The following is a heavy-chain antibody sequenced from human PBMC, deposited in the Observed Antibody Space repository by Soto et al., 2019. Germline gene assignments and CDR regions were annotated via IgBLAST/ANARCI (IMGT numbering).Heavy chain of an antibody. V-gene: IGHV4-59*12. J-gene: IGHJ6*02. CDR1: GGSISSYY. CDR2: IYYSGST. CDR3: ARGKGNYGSYYYYYGMDV. D-gene: IGHD1-7*01. Sequence: SETLSLTCTVSGGSISSYYWSWIRQPPGKGLEWIGYIYYSGSTNYNPSLKSRVTISVDTSKNQFSLKLSSVTAADTAVYYCARGKGNYGSYYYYYGMDVWGQGTTVTVSS.